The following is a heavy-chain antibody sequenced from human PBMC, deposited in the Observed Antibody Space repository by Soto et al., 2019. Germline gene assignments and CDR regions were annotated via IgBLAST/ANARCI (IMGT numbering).Heavy chain of an antibody. J-gene: IGHJ4*02. D-gene: IGHD3-10*01. CDR2: ISSSGSTI. CDR1: GFTFSDYY. CDR3: ARAELLWFGELLL. Sequence: QVQLVESGGGLVKPGGSLRLSCAASGFTFSDYYMSWIRQAPGKGLEWVSYISSSGSTIYYADSVKGRFTISRDNANNSLDLEMNSLRAEGKAGYYCARAELLWFGELLLWGQGTMVTVSS. V-gene: IGHV3-11*01.